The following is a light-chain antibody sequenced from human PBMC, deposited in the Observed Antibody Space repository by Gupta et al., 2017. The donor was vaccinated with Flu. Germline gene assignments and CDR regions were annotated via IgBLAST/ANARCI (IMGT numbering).Light chain of an antibody. CDR3: QSYDIGLSGPYV. J-gene: IGLJ1*01. CDR1: SPDIVAGHD. Sequence: QSVLTQPPSVSGAPGQRVTISCTGSSPDIVAGHDVPWYQQLPGTAPKLLIYGKRNRPSGVPDRFSVSKSGPSASLAITGLQAEDDADYYCQSYDIGLSGPYVFGTGTKVTVL. V-gene: IGLV1-40*01. CDR2: GKR.